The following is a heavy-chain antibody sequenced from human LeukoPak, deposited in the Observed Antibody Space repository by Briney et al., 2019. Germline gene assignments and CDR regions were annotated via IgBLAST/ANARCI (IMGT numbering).Heavy chain of an antibody. CDR1: GFTVSSNY. CDR2: IYSGGST. Sequence: PGGSLRVSCAASGFTVSSNYMSWVRQAPGKGLEWVSVIYSGGSTYYADSVKGRFTISRDNSKNTLYLQMNSLRAEDTAVYYCARRAYCGGDCYNDYWGQGTLVTVSS. D-gene: IGHD2-21*02. J-gene: IGHJ4*02. V-gene: IGHV3-66*01. CDR3: ARRAYCGGDCYNDY.